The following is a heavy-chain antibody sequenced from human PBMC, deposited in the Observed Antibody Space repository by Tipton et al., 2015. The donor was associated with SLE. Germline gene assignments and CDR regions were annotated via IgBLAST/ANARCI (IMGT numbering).Heavy chain of an antibody. CDR2: IQQDGFEK. Sequence: GSLRLSCAASGFTFSIYWMSWVRQAPGKGLEWVANIQQDGFEKYYVDSGKGRFTISRDSAKNSLYLQMNSLRAEDTAVYYCAREEPLQRWPHGAFDIWGQGTMVTVSS. CDR3: AREEPLQRWPHGAFDI. J-gene: IGHJ3*02. V-gene: IGHV3-7*03. D-gene: IGHD6-19*01. CDR1: GFTFSIYW.